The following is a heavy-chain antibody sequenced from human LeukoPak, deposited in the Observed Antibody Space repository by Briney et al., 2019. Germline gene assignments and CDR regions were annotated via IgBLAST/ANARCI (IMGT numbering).Heavy chain of an antibody. D-gene: IGHD5-18*01. J-gene: IGHJ4*02. CDR3: ARGNVDTAMAGIDY. CDR2: INHSGST. CDR1: GGSFSGYY. V-gene: IGHV4-34*01. Sequence: SETLSLTCAVYGGSFSGYYWSWIRQPPGKGLEWIGEINHSGSTNYNPSLKSRVTISVDPSKNQFSLKLSSVTAADTAVYYCARGNVDTAMAGIDYWGQGTLVTVSS.